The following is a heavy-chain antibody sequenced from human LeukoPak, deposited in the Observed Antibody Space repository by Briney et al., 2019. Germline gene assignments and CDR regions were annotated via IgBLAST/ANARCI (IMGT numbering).Heavy chain of an antibody. J-gene: IGHJ5*02. Sequence: SETLSLTCTVSGGSISSGSYYWSWLRQPAGKGLEWIGRIYYSGSTYYNPSLKSRVTISVDTSKNQFSLKLSSVTAADTAVYYCARRGGITGTTVWFDPWGQGTLVTVSS. CDR2: IYYSGST. CDR1: GGSISSGSYY. D-gene: IGHD1-7*01. V-gene: IGHV4-39*01. CDR3: ARRGGITGTTVWFDP.